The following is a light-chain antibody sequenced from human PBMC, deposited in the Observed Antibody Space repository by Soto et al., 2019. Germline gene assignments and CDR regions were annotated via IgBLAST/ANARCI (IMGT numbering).Light chain of an antibody. V-gene: IGKV3-15*01. CDR3: QQYNNWPQWT. Sequence: EIVMTQSPATLSVSPGERATLSCRASQSVSSNLAWYQQKPGQAPRLLIYGASTRATGIPARFSGSGSGTEFTLTISSLQSEDFALYYCQQYNNWPQWTFGQGTEVEIK. CDR1: QSVSSN. CDR2: GAS. J-gene: IGKJ1*01.